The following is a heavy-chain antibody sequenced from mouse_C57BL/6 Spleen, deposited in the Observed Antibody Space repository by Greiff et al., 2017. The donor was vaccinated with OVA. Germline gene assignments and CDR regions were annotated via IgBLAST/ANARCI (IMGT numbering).Heavy chain of an antibody. D-gene: IGHD1-1*01. J-gene: IGHJ2*01. CDR2: IHPNSGST. V-gene: IGHV1-64*01. Sequence: QVHVKQPGAELVKPGASVKLSCKASGYTFTSYWMHWVKQRPGQGLEWIGMIHPNSGSTNYNEKFKSKATLTVDKSSSTAYMQLSSLTSEDSAVYYCARVLLRDYFDYWGQGTTLTVSS. CDR3: ARVLLRDYFDY. CDR1: GYTFTSYW.